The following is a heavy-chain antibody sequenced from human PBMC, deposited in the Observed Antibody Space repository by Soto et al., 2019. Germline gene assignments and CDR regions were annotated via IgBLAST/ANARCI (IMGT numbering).Heavy chain of an antibody. CDR2: IYPGDSDT. D-gene: IGHD6-19*01. CDR3: ARVTQQWLVPRHFDY. CDR1: GYSFTSYW. Sequence: GESLKISCKGSGYSFTSYWIGWVRQMPGKGLEWMGIIYPGDSDTRYSPSFQGQVTISADKSISTAYLQWSSLKASDTAMYYCARVTQQWLVPRHFDYWGQGTLVTVSS. V-gene: IGHV5-51*01. J-gene: IGHJ4*02.